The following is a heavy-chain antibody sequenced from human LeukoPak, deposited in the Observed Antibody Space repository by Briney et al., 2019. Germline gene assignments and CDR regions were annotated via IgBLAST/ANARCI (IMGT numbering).Heavy chain of an antibody. D-gene: IGHD1-14*01. CDR1: GFTFDDYV. J-gene: IGHJ4*02. V-gene: IGHV3-9*01. Sequence: PGRSLRLSCAASGFTFDDYVMHWVRQAPGKGLEWVSGISGNSGSIGYADSVKGRFTISRDNAKNSLYLQMNSLRAEDTALYYCAKDRRNDFDYWGQGTLVTVSP. CDR3: AKDRRNDFDY. CDR2: ISGNSGSI.